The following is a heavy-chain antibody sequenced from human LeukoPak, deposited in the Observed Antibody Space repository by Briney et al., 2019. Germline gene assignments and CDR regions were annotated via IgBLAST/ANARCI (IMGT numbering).Heavy chain of an antibody. V-gene: IGHV4-59*12. CDR2: IYYTGST. Sequence: KPSETLSLTCTVSGDSISNYYWTWIRQPPGKGLEWIGYIYYTGSTNYNPSLKSRVTISVDTSKNQFSLKLSSVTAADTAVYYCAVIPYSSSWYVGDYWGQGTLVTVSS. CDR3: AVIPYSSSWYVGDY. J-gene: IGHJ4*02. CDR1: GDSISNYY. D-gene: IGHD6-13*01.